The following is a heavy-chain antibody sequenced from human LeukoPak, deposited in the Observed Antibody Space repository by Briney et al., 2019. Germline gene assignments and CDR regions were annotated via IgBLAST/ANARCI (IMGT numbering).Heavy chain of an antibody. J-gene: IGHJ6*02. CDR3: ARVPPERTGYLGRGGTSYSYYGMDV. Sequence: ASVKVSCKASGYILGNYGITWVRQAPGQGLEFMGWISVYNGNTNYAQKFQGRVTITAAYMELSSLEPDDTAVYYCARVPPERTGYLGRGGTSYSYYGMDVWGQGTTVTVSS. CDR2: ISVYNGNT. CDR1: GYILGNYG. V-gene: IGHV1-18*01. D-gene: IGHD3/OR15-3a*01.